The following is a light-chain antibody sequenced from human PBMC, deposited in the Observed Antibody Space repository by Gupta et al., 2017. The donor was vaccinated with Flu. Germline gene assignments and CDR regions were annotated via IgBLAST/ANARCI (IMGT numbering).Light chain of an antibody. CDR1: QGISSY. CDR3: QKVNSYPLT. V-gene: IGKV1-9*01. Sequence: PSFLSASVGDRITITCRASQGISSYLAWYQQKPGEAPKLLIYAASTVQSGVPSRFSGSGSGTEFTLTISSLQPEDSATFYCQKVNSYPLTFGGGTKVEIK. J-gene: IGKJ4*01. CDR2: AAS.